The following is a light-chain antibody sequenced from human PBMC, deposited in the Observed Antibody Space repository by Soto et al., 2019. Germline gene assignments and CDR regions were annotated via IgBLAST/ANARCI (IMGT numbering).Light chain of an antibody. J-gene: IGKJ1*01. CDR3: QQDDNFPQT. CDR1: QTLGRNY. CDR2: RIS. V-gene: IGKV3-20*01. Sequence: ETVLTQSPGTLSMSPGETATLSCRASQTLGRNYLAWYQQKPGQAPRLLIHRISIRAAGISDRFSGSASGTDFTLTIRRLEPEDFAIYYCQQDDNFPQTFGQGTRVDIK.